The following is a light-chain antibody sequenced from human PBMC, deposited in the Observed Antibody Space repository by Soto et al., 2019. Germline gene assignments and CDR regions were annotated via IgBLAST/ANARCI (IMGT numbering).Light chain of an antibody. Sequence: DIQMTQSPSTLSASVGDRVTITCRASQNINNWLAWYQQKAGKAPKLLIYDGSSLESGVPSRFSGSGSGTEFTLNISGLQPEDFATYYCQQNYIVPPWTFGPGTKLEIK. CDR1: QNINNW. CDR3: QQNYIVPPWT. J-gene: IGKJ1*01. V-gene: IGKV1-5*01. CDR2: DGS.